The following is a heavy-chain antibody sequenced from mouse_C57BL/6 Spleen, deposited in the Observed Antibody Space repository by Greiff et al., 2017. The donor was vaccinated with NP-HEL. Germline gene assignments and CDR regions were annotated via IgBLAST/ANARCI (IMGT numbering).Heavy chain of an antibody. CDR3: ARTTMVPYYFDY. CDR1: GYTFTDYY. CDR2: INPYNGGT. Sequence: EVQLQQSGPVLVKPGASVKMSCKASGYTFTDYYMNWVKQSHGKSLEWIGVINPYNGGTSYNQKFKGKATLTVDKSYSTAYMELNSLTSEDSAVYYCARTTMVPYYFDYWGQGTTLTVSS. D-gene: IGHD2-2*01. J-gene: IGHJ2*01. V-gene: IGHV1-19*01.